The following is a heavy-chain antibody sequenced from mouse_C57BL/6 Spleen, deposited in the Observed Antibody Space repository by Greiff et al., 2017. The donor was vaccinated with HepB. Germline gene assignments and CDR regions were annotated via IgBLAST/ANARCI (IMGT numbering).Heavy chain of an antibody. D-gene: IGHD4-1*01. CDR1: GYTFTSYW. CDR3: ATTNWEGYFDV. Sequence: VQLQQPGAELVKPGASVKVSCKASGYTFTSYWMHWVKQRPGQGLEWIGRIHPSDSDTNYNQKFKGKSTLTVANSSSTAYIQLSSLTSEDSAVYYCATTNWEGYFDVWGTGTTVTVSS. V-gene: IGHV1-74*01. J-gene: IGHJ1*03. CDR2: IHPSDSDT.